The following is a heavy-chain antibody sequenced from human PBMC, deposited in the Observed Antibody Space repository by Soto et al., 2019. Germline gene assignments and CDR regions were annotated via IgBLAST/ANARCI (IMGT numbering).Heavy chain of an antibody. Sequence: EASVKVSCKASGYTFTSYGISWVRQAPGQGLEWMGWISAYNGNTNYAQKLQGRVTMTTDTSTSTAYMELRSLRSDDTAVYYCARDGEYSSSRYYYYGMDVWGQGTTVTVSS. CDR2: ISAYNGNT. D-gene: IGHD6-6*01. V-gene: IGHV1-18*04. CDR1: GYTFTSYG. CDR3: ARDGEYSSSRYYYYGMDV. J-gene: IGHJ6*02.